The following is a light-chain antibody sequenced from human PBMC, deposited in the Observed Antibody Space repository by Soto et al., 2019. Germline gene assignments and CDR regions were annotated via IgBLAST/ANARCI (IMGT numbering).Light chain of an antibody. CDR2: TAS. V-gene: IGKV1-39*01. CDR1: QNVKNY. CDR3: QQSYDSDAYT. Sequence: DMQMTQSPSSLAACVGDTFTISCRLSQNVKNYLNWYKQRPGRAPSLLIITASNLETGVPSRFSGSGSGTEFTLTITRLQVEDSGTYYYQQSYDSDAYTFGQGTRLEMK. J-gene: IGKJ2*01.